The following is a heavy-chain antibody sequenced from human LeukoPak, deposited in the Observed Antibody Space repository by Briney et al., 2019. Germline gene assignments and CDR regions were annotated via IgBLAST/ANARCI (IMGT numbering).Heavy chain of an antibody. V-gene: IGHV3-48*01. CDR2: ISGSGSTI. Sequence: GGSLRLSCAASGFTFSSYAMSWVRQAPGKGLEWVSYISGSGSTIYYADSVKGRFTISRDNAKNSLYLQMNSLRAEDTAVYYCARGGGSYPFDYWGQGTLVTVSS. J-gene: IGHJ4*02. CDR1: GFTFSSYA. CDR3: ARGGGSYPFDY. D-gene: IGHD1-26*01.